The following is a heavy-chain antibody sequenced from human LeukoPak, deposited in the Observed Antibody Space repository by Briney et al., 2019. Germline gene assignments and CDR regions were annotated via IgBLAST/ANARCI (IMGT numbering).Heavy chain of an antibody. CDR3: AVTAIEAFDI. V-gene: IGHV4-39*01. CDR1: GGSISSSSYY. Sequence: SETLSLTCTVSGGSISSSSYYWGWIRQPPGKGLEWIGSIYYSGSTYYNPSLKSRVTISVDTSKNQFSLKLSSVTAADTAVYYCAVTAIEAFDIWGQGTMVTVSS. J-gene: IGHJ3*02. CDR2: IYYSGST. D-gene: IGHD2-21*02.